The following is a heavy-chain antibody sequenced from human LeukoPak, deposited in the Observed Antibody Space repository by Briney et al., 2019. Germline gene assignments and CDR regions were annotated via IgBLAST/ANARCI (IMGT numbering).Heavy chain of an antibody. V-gene: IGHV4-39*01. Sequence: SETLSLTCTVSGGSISSSSYYWGWIRQPPGKGLEWIGSIYHSGSTYYNPSLKSRVTISVDTSKNQFSLKLSSVTAADTAVYYCARHLPKLRFLEWPLYMDVWGKGTTVTVSS. CDR3: ARHLPKLRFLEWPLYMDV. D-gene: IGHD3-3*01. CDR1: GGSISSSSYY. J-gene: IGHJ6*03. CDR2: IYHSGST.